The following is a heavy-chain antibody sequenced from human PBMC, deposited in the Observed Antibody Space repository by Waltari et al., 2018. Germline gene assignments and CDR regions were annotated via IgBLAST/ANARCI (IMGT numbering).Heavy chain of an antibody. Sequence: EVQLVESGGGLVQPGGSLRLSCAASGFTFSSYAMSWVRQAPGKGREWVSAVSGSGGSTTYADAVKGRFTISRDNPKNTLYLQMNSLRAEDTAVYYCAKGGSGWYWGQGTLVTVSS. CDR3: AKGGSGWY. J-gene: IGHJ4*02. CDR1: GFTFSSYA. D-gene: IGHD6-19*01. CDR2: VSGSGGST. V-gene: IGHV3-23*04.